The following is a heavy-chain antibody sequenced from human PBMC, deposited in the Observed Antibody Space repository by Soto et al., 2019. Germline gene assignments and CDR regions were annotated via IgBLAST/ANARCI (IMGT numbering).Heavy chain of an antibody. CDR2: ISYDGSNK. CDR3: AKDRRSGSYPSYFDY. Sequence: GGSLRLSCAASGFTFSSYGMHWVRQAPGKGLEWVAVISYDGSNKYYADSVKGRFTISRDNSKNTLYLQMNSLRAEDTAVYYCAKDRRSGSYPSYFDYWGQGTLVTVSS. J-gene: IGHJ4*02. V-gene: IGHV3-30*18. CDR1: GFTFSSYG. D-gene: IGHD1-26*01.